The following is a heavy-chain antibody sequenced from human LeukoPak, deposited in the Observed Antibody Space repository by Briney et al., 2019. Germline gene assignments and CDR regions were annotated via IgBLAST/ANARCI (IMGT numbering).Heavy chain of an antibody. CDR2: INPHSGKT. D-gene: IGHD4-17*01. Sequence: VKVSCKTSGYPFSNYDINWVRQATGQGLEWMGWINPHSGKTGYAQKFQGRVTMTTDTSASTAYMELSSLRSEDTAVYYCARLSSHYGDYKVDPWGQGTLVTVSS. V-gene: IGHV1-8*01. CDR1: GYPFSNYD. J-gene: IGHJ5*02. CDR3: ARLSSHYGDYKVDP.